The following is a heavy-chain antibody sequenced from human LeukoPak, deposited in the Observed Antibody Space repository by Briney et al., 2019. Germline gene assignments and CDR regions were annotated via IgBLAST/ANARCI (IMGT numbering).Heavy chain of an antibody. Sequence: SVKVSCKASGGTFSSYDISWVRQAPGQGLEWMGGIIPIFGTANYAQKFQGRVTITTDESTSTAYMELSSLRSEDTAVYYCSSLLGGDYYYLDVWGKGTTVTVSS. CDR3: SSLLGGDYYYLDV. V-gene: IGHV1-69*05. CDR2: IIPIFGTA. CDR1: GGTFSSYD. J-gene: IGHJ6*03. D-gene: IGHD3-16*01.